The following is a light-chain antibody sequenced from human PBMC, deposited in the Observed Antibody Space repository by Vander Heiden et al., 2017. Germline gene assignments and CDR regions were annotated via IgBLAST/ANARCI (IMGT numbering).Light chain of an antibody. Sequence: QVVLTQSPSASASLGPSVKLTCTLSSGHSNYAIAWHQQQPEKGPRFLMKVNSDGSHTKGDGIPDRFSGSISGAERYLTISSLQSEDEADYYCQTWGTGIVFGGGTKLTVL. V-gene: IGLV4-69*01. J-gene: IGLJ2*01. CDR2: VNSDGSH. CDR1: SGHSNYA. CDR3: QTWGTGIV.